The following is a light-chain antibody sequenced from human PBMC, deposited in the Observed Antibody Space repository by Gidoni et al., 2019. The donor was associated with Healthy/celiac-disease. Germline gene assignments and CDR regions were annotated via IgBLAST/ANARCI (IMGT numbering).Light chain of an antibody. J-gene: IGLJ3*02. CDR3: AAWDDSLNGLWV. Sequence: QSVLTQPPSASGTTGQRVTISCSGSRSNIGSNTVNWYQQHPGTAPKLLIYSNNQRPSGVPDRFSGSKSGTSASLAISGLQSEDEADYYCAAWDDSLNGLWVFGGGTKLTVL. V-gene: IGLV1-44*01. CDR1: RSNIGSNT. CDR2: SNN.